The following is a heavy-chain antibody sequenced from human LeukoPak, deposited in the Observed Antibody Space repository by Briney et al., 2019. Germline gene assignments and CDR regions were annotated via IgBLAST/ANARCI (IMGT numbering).Heavy chain of an antibody. CDR2: IIPIFGTA. CDR3: ARVYSSGPGYFQH. J-gene: IGHJ1*01. D-gene: IGHD6-19*01. Sequence: ASVKVSCKASGGTFSSYAISWVRQAPGQGLEWMGGIIPIFGTANYAQKFQGRVTITTDESTSTAYMELSSLRSEDTAVYYCARVYSSGPGYFQHWGQGTLVTVSS. V-gene: IGHV1-69*05. CDR1: GGTFSSYA.